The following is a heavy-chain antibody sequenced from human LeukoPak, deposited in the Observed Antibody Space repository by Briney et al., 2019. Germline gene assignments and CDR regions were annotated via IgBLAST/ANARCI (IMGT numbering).Heavy chain of an antibody. D-gene: IGHD3-22*01. CDR3: ARLYDSSGYYNLDLGY. Sequence: GASVKVSCKTSGGTFSSHAISWVRQAPGQGLEWMGWINPNSGGTNYAQKFQGRVTMTRDTSISTAYMELSRLRSDDTAVYYCARLYDSSGYYNLDLGYWGQGTLVTVSS. V-gene: IGHV1-2*02. CDR1: GGTFSSHA. J-gene: IGHJ4*02. CDR2: INPNSGGT.